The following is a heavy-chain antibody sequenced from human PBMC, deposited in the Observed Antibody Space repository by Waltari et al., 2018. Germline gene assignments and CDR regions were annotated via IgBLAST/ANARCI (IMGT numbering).Heavy chain of an antibody. V-gene: IGHV4-34*01. J-gene: IGHJ4*01. CDR3: ARNGPYFDVDY. Sequence: QVQLQQWGAGLLKPSETLSLTCAVYGGSLSGYWWTWIRQSPGKGLEWIGELGHSGGTHYNSSLKSRLTISLDTSKNQFSLQLTSVTAADTAVYYCARNGPYFDVDYWGHGTLVTVSS. CDR1: GGSLSGYW. D-gene: IGHD3-9*01. CDR2: LGHSGGT.